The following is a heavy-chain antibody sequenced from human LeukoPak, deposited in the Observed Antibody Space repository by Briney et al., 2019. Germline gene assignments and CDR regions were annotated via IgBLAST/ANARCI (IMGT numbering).Heavy chain of an antibody. CDR1: GFTFSSYG. CDR2: ISYDGSNR. J-gene: IGHJ5*02. V-gene: IGHV3-30*03. CDR3: ASFTMVRGVIDYNWFDP. D-gene: IGHD3-10*01. Sequence: GRSLRLSCAVSGFTFSSYGMHWVRQAPGKGLEWVAVISYDGSNRYYADSVKGRFTISRDTSKNTLYLQMNSLRAEDTAVYYCASFTMVRGVIDYNWFDPWGQGTLVTVSS.